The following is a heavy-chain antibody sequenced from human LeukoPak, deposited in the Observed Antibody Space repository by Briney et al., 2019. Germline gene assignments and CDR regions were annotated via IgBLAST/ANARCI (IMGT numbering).Heavy chain of an antibody. D-gene: IGHD3-3*01. CDR3: AKDHYWSIDY. CDR2: IKGDGIST. J-gene: IGHJ4*02. V-gene: IGHV3-74*01. CDR1: GFDFSSNW. Sequence: GGSLRLSCAASGFDFSSNWMHWVRHAPGQGLVWVSRIKGDGISTNYANSVKGRFTISRDIAKNTLYLQMNSLRAEDTGVYYCAKDHYWSIDYWGRGTLVTVSS.